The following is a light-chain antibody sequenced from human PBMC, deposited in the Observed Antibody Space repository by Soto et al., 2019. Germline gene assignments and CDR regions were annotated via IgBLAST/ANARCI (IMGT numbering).Light chain of an antibody. CDR2: EVS. CDR1: SSDVGGYNY. J-gene: IGLJ3*02. Sequence: QSALTQPASVSGSPGQSITISCTGTSSDVGGYNYVSWYQQHPGKAPKLMIYEVSNRPSGVSNRFSGSKSGNTASLTISGLQAEDEGDYYCCSYAGNRFWVFGGGTKLTVL. V-gene: IGLV2-14*01. CDR3: CSYAGNRFWV.